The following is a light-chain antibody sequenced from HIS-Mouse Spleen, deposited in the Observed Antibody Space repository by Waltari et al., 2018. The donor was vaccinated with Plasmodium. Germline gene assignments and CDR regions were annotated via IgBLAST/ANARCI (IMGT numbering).Light chain of an antibody. V-gene: IGLV2-14*03. CDR2: DVS. J-gene: IGLJ1*01. CDR1: SSDVGGYNY. Sequence: QSALTQPASVSGSPGQSITISCTGTSSDVGGYNYVPWYQQPPCQAPKLMIYDVSNRPSGVSNRFSGSKSGNTASLTISGLQAEDEADYYCSSYTSSSTLNYVFGTGTKVTVL. CDR3: SSYTSSSTLNYV.